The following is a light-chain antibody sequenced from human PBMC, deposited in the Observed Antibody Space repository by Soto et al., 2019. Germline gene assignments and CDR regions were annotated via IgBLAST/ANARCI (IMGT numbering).Light chain of an antibody. Sequence: DIQMSQSPATLCASVGARVTITCRASQSISSWLAWYQQKPGKAPKLLIYKASSLESGVPPRFSGSGGGTEFTLTISSLQPDDFATYYCQQYSPQATFGQGNKV. V-gene: IGKV1-5*03. J-gene: IGKJ1*01. CDR2: KAS. CDR1: QSISSW. CDR3: QQYSPQAT.